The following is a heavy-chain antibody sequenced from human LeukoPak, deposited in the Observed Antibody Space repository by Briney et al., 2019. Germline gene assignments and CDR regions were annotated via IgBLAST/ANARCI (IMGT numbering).Heavy chain of an antibody. V-gene: IGHV1-18*01. CDR1: GYTFTSYG. J-gene: IGHJ4*02. Sequence: GASLKVSCKASGYTFTSYGISWVRQAPGQGLEWMGWISAYNGNTNYAQKLQGRVTMTTDTSTSTAYMELRSLRSDDTAVYYCARDVRMEVRGVIITPFDYWGQGTLVTVSS. CDR2: ISAYNGNT. D-gene: IGHD3-10*01. CDR3: ARDVRMEVRGVIITPFDY.